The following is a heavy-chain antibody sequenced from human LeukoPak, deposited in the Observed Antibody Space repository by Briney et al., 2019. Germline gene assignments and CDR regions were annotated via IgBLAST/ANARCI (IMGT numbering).Heavy chain of an antibody. V-gene: IGHV1-18*04. CDR1: GYRFTSYG. D-gene: IGHD6-19*01. J-gene: IGHJ4*02. Sequence: GASVKVSCKPSGYRFTSYGITWVRQAPGQGLEWMGWIGGYKGHTNYAPKFQGRVTLTADTTTNTVYMELRSLVSDDTAVYYCARDSPLLAVAGSPDSWGQGTLVIVSS. CDR3: ARDSPLLAVAGSPDS. CDR2: IGGYKGHT.